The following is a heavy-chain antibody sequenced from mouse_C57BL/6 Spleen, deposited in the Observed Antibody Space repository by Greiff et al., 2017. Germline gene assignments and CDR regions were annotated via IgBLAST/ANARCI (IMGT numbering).Heavy chain of an antibody. CDR3: ARNYGSSYWYFDV. J-gene: IGHJ1*03. V-gene: IGHV5-17*01. CDR1: GFTFSDYG. Sequence: EVKVVESGGGLVKPGGSLKLSCAASGFTFSDYGMHWVRQAPEKGLEWVAYISSGSSTIYYADPVKGRFTISRDNAKNTLFLHMTSLRSEDTAMYYCARNYGSSYWYFDVWGTGTTVTVSS. D-gene: IGHD1-1*01. CDR2: ISSGSSTI.